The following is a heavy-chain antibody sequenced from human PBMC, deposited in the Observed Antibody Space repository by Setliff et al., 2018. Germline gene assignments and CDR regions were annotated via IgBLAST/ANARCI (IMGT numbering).Heavy chain of an antibody. J-gene: IGHJ1*01. CDR1: GDSIGTYY. CDR3: ASRNSDGGPEYFQH. D-gene: IGHD1-26*01. Sequence: SETLSLTCNVSGDSIGTYYWSWVRLPPGKGLEYIGYVYYTGLANYSPSLKSRVIMSIDTSKNQISLKLMPVTAADTAVYYCASRNSDGGPEYFQHWGQGALVTVSS. CDR2: VYYTGLA. V-gene: IGHV4-59*12.